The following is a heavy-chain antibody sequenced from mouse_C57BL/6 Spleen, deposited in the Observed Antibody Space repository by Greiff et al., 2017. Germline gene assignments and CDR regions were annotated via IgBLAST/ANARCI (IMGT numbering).Heavy chain of an antibody. CDR3: VRQSGFAY. J-gene: IGHJ3*01. CDR2: IRSKSNNYAT. Sequence: EVKVEESGGGLVQPKGSLKLSCAASGFSFNTYAMNWVRQAPGKGLEWVARIRSKSNNYATYYADSVKDRFTISRDDSESMLYLQMNNLKTEDTAMYYCVRQSGFAYWGQGTLVTVSA. V-gene: IGHV10-1*01. CDR1: GFSFNTYA.